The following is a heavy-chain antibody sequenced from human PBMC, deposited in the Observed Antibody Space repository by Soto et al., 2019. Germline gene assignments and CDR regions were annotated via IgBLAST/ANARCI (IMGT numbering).Heavy chain of an antibody. J-gene: IGHJ4*02. D-gene: IGHD6-13*01. CDR1: GFSLSTSGVG. CDR3: AHRPGYSSSWYHFEY. Sequence: QITLKESGPTLVKPTQTLTLTCTFSGFSLSTSGVGVGWIRQPPGKALEWLALIFWDDDKRYSPSLKSRLSITQDTSKNQVVLTMTNRDPVDTATYYCAHRPGYSSSWYHFEYWGQGIVVTVSS. V-gene: IGHV2-5*02. CDR2: IFWDDDK.